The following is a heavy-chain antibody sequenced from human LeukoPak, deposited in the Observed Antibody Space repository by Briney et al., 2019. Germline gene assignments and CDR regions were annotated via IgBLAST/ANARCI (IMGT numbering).Heavy chain of an antibody. CDR1: GYTFTGYY. J-gene: IGHJ5*02. Sequence: GASVKVSCKASGYTFTGYYMHWVRQAPGQGLEWMGWINPNSGGTNYAQKFQGRVTMTRDTSISTAYMELSRLRSDDTAVYYCARDEVRYYDILTGHNWFDPWGQGTLVTVSS. CDR2: INPNSGGT. D-gene: IGHD3-9*01. CDR3: ARDEVRYYDILTGHNWFDP. V-gene: IGHV1-2*02.